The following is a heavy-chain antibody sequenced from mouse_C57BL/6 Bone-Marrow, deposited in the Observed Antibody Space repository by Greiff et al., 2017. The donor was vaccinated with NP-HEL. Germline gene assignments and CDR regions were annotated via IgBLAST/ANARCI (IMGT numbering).Heavy chain of an antibody. V-gene: IGHV1-64*01. CDR3: AREAWLLLFDY. CDR2: IHPNSGST. CDR1: GYTFTSYW. Sequence: VQLQQPGAELVKPGASVKLSCKASGYTFTSYWMHWVKQRPGQGLEWIGMIHPNSGSTNYNEKFKSKATLTVDKSSSTAYMQPSSLTSEDSAVYYCAREAWLLLFDYWGQGTTLTVSS. D-gene: IGHD2-3*01. J-gene: IGHJ2*01.